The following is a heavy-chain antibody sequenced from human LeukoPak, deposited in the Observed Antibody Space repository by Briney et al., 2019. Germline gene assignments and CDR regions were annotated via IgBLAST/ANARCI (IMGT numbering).Heavy chain of an antibody. J-gene: IGHJ5*02. D-gene: IGHD2-2*01. CDR1: GGSISSSDYS. V-gene: IGHV4-31*03. Sequence: SETLSLTCTVSGGSISSSDYSWTWLRQRPGKGLEWIGYISYNGSTYYKPSLKCRVTISADTSKSQFFLKLPSVTAADTAIYYCARKVVPVGVPAWWFDPWGQGTLVIVSS. CDR3: ARKVVPVGVPAWWFDP. CDR2: ISYNGST.